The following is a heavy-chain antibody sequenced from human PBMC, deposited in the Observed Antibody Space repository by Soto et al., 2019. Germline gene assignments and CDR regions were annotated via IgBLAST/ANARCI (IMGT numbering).Heavy chain of an antibody. CDR3: ARDLVVRGYYYYGMDV. CDR1: GFTFSSYA. Sequence: QVQLVESGGGVVQPGRSLRLSCAASGFTFSSYAMHWVRQAPGKGLEWVAVISYDGSNKYYADSVKGRFTISRDNSKNTLYLQMNSLRAEDTAVYYCARDLVVRGYYYYGMDVWGQGTTVTVSS. D-gene: IGHD3-10*01. CDR2: ISYDGSNK. J-gene: IGHJ6*02. V-gene: IGHV3-30-3*01.